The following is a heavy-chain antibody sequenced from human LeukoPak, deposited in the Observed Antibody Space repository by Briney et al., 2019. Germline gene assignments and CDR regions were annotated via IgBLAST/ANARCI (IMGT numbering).Heavy chain of an antibody. CDR1: GFTFSAHW. J-gene: IGHJ4*02. CDR2: IKQDGSEK. CDR3: ARGAPDY. Sequence: GGSLRLSCAASGFTFSAHWMTWVRQAPGKGLEWVANIKQDGSEKYYVDSVKGRFTISRDNAKNSLYLQMNSVRAEDTAVYYCARGAPDYWGQGTLVSVSS. V-gene: IGHV3-7*04.